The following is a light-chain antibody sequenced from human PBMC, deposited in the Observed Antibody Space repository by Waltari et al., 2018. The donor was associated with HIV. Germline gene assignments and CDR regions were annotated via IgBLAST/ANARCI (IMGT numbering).Light chain of an antibody. V-gene: IGLV1-40*01. CDR2: GDA. CDR3: QSYDRSLSGVI. Sequence: SVSGAPGQRVTISCTGNTSNIGAGYDVHWYQQLPGTAPKLLIYGDANRPSGVPDRFSGSTSGTSASLAITGLRAEDECDYYCQSYDRSLSGVIFGGGTKLTVL. CDR1: TSNIGAGYD. J-gene: IGLJ2*01.